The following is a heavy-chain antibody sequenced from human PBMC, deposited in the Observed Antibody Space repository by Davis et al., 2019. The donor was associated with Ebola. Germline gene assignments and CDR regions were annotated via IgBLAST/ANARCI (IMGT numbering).Heavy chain of an antibody. D-gene: IGHD5/OR15-5a*01. CDR1: GGSISSYY. J-gene: IGHJ6*02. V-gene: IGHV4-59*01. CDR2: IYYSGST. CDR3: ARDSVLGYGMDV. Sequence: SETLSLTCTASGGSISSYYWSWIRQPPGKGLEWIGYIYYSGSTNYNPSLKSRVTISVDTSKNQFSLKLSSVTAADTAVYYCARDSVLGYGMDVWGQGTTVTVSS.